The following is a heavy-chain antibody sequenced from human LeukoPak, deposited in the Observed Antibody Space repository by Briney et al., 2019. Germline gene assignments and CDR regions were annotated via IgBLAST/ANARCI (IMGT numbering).Heavy chain of an antibody. J-gene: IGHJ4*02. CDR3: ARIRGIDY. CDR1: GFSFRDDW. V-gene: IGHV3-7*04. D-gene: IGHD3-10*01. CDR2: IKRDEREK. Sequence: GGSLKLSCAASGFSFRDDWMTCVRQAPGKGLECVASIKRDEREKHYVDWVKGGFTISRDNAKNSVYLKLNSLRAEDTAVYYCARIRGIDYWGQGALVTVSS.